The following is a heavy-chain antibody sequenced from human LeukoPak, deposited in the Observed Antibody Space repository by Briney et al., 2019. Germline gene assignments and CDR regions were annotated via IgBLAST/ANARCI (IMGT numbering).Heavy chain of an antibody. D-gene: IGHD2-2*02. CDR1: GGTFSSYA. V-gene: IGHV1-69*05. J-gene: IGHJ5*02. Sequence: SVKVSCKASGGTFSSYAISWVRQAPGQGLEWMGGIIPIFGTANYAQKFQGRVTITRNTSISTAYMELSSLRSEDTAVYYCARGRIRYCSSTSCYIGEYRWFDPWGQGTLVTVSS. CDR3: ARGRIRYCSSTSCYIGEYRWFDP. CDR2: IIPIFGTA.